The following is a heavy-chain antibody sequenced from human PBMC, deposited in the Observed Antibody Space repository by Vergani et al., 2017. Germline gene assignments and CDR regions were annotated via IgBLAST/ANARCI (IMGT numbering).Heavy chain of an antibody. Sequence: EVQLVQSGAEVKKPGESLRISCKGSGYSFTSYWISWVRQMPGKGLEWMGRIDPIDSYTNYSPSFQGHVTISADKSIRTAYLQWSSLKASDTAMYYCARLAPYYYDSSGYYAFDIWGQGTMVTVSS. D-gene: IGHD3-22*01. CDR1: GYSFTSYW. CDR3: ARLAPYYYDSSGYYAFDI. CDR2: IDPIDSYT. V-gene: IGHV5-10-1*01. J-gene: IGHJ3*02.